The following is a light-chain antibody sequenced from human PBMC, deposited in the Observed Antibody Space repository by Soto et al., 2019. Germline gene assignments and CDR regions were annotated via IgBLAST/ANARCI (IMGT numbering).Light chain of an antibody. CDR2: DAS. V-gene: IGKV1-5*01. CDR1: QNIGNW. Sequence: DIQMTQSPSTLSASVGDRVTITCRASQNIGNWLAWYQQKPGKTPDLLIYDASSLESGVPLRLSRSGSVTEFTLTISSLQTDDSATYYCQQYKDEPWTFGQGTKVEIK. CDR3: QQYKDEPWT. J-gene: IGKJ1*01.